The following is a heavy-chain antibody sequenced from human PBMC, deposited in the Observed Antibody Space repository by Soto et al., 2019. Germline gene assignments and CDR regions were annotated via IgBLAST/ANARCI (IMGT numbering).Heavy chain of an antibody. D-gene: IGHD3-10*01. J-gene: IGHJ4*02. CDR3: AKSPSNSVLWFGEFGY. CDR1: GFTFSSYA. CDR2: ISGSGGST. Sequence: EVQLLESGGGLVQPGGSLRLSCAASGFTFSSYAMSWVRQAPGKGLEWVSAISGSGGSTYYADSVKGRFTISRDNSKNTLYLQMNSLRAEDTAVYYCAKSPSNSVLWFGEFGYWGQGTLVTVSS. V-gene: IGHV3-23*01.